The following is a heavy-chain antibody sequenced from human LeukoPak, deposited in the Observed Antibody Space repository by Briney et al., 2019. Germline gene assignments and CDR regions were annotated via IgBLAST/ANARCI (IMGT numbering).Heavy chain of an antibody. CDR2: ISGSGGST. CDR1: GFTFSSYA. D-gene: IGHD3-9*01. J-gene: IGHJ4*02. V-gene: IGHV3-23*01. CDR3: ARGQRYFDWLSEPFDY. Sequence: PGGSLRLSCAASGFTFSSYAMSWVRQAPGKGLEWVSAISGSGGSTYYADSVKGRFTISRDNAKNSLYLQMNSLRDEDTAVYYCARGQRYFDWLSEPFDYWGQGTLVTVSS.